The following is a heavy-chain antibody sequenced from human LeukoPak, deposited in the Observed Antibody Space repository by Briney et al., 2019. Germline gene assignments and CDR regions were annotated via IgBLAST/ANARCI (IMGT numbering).Heavy chain of an antibody. Sequence: SETLSLTCAVSGYSISSGYYWGWIRQPPGKGLEWIGSIYHSGSTYYNPSLKSRVTISVDTSKNQSSLKLSSVTAADTAVYYCARGNLYCDYAYWGQGTLVTVSS. CDR1: GYSISSGYY. D-gene: IGHD4-17*01. CDR2: IYHSGST. CDR3: ARGNLYCDYAY. J-gene: IGHJ4*02. V-gene: IGHV4-38-2*01.